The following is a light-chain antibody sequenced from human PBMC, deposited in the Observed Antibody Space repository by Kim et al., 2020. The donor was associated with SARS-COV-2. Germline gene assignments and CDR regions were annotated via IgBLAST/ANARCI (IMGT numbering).Light chain of an antibody. CDR3: QYYGRSLYT. Sequence: EIVLTQSPGTLSLSPGEGATLSCRASQSVTNNYLAWYQQKPGQAPRLLIYGVSSRATGIPDRFSGSGSGTDFTLTISRLEPEDFVVYYCQYYGRSLYTFGQGTKLEI. V-gene: IGKV3-20*01. J-gene: IGKJ2*01. CDR1: QSVTNNY. CDR2: GVS.